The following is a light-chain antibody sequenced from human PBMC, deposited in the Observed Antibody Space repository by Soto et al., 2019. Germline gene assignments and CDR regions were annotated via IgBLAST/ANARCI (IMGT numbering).Light chain of an antibody. CDR1: QSVSSN. CDR2: GAS. J-gene: IGKJ4*01. Sequence: EIVITQSPATLSMSPGERATLSCRASQSVSSNLAWYQQKPGQATRLLIYGASTRATGIPARFSGSGSGTEFTLTISSLQSEDFAVYYCQQYNNWPLTFGGGTKVEIK. V-gene: IGKV3-15*01. CDR3: QQYNNWPLT.